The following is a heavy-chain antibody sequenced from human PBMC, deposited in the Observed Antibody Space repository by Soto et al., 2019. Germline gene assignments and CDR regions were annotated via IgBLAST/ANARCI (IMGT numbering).Heavy chain of an antibody. Sequence: EVQLVESGGGLVQPGESLRLSCAVSGFTFSSFWMHWVRQAPGEGLVWVSRINTDGSSTSYADSVKGRFTISRDNAKNTLYLQMNSLRVEDTSMYYCAKTGVDTFGLSYWGQGTLVTVSS. J-gene: IGHJ4*02. CDR3: AKTGVDTFGLSY. CDR1: GFTFSSFW. V-gene: IGHV3-74*01. D-gene: IGHD5-18*01. CDR2: INTDGSST.